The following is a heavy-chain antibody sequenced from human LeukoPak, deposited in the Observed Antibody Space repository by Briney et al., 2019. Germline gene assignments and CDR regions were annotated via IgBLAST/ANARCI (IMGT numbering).Heavy chain of an antibody. CDR1: GFTVSSNY. J-gene: IGHJ3*02. CDR2: IYSGGST. D-gene: IGHD3-22*01. Sequence: PGGSLRLSCAASGFTVSSNYMSWVRQAPGKGLEWVSVIYSGGSTYYADSVKGRFTISRDNSKNTLYLQMNSLRAEDTAVYYCARGSDYYDSSGYLFRADAFDIWGQGTMVTVSS. CDR3: ARGSDYYDSSGYLFRADAFDI. V-gene: IGHV3-66*01.